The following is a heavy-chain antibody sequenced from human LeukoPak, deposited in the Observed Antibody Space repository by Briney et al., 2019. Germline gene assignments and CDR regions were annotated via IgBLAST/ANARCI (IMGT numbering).Heavy chain of an antibody. CDR1: GFTFSSYS. J-gene: IGHJ3*02. V-gene: IGHV3-21*01. CDR2: ISSSSSYI. Sequence: PGGSLRLSCAASGFTFSSYSMNWVRQAPGKGLEWVSSISSSSSYIYYADSVKGRFTISRDNAKNSLYLRMNSLRAEDTAVYYCASSRKVAAFDIWGQGTMVTVSS. CDR3: ASSRKVAAFDI.